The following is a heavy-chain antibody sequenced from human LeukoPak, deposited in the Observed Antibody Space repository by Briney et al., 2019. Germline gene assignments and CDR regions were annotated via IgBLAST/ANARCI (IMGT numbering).Heavy chain of an antibody. Sequence: GGSLRLSCAASGFIFSSYGMHWVRQAPGKGLEWVAFIRYDGSIKYYADSVKGRFTISRDHSKNTLYLQMSSLTAEDTAVYYCAKDNVKVTTIRRVPHYMDVWGKGATVTISS. CDR3: AKDNVKVTTIRRVPHYMDV. V-gene: IGHV3-30*02. CDR1: GFIFSSYG. D-gene: IGHD5-12*01. J-gene: IGHJ6*03. CDR2: IRYDGSIK.